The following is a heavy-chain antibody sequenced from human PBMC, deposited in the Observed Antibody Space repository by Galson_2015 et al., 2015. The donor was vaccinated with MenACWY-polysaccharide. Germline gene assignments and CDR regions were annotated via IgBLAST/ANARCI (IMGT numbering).Heavy chain of an antibody. CDR2: IFNRGGT. Sequence: LSLTCSVSGGSIRSAGYHWTWIRQPPGTGLEWIGYIFNRGGTNSNPSLKSRVTVSADRSNNQFFLKLTSLTAADTAVYYCAGIPSTMTSFGWFGPWGQGILVTVSS. J-gene: IGHJ5*02. V-gene: IGHV4-31*03. CDR3: AGIPSTMTSFGWFGP. CDR1: GGSIRSAGYH. D-gene: IGHD4-17*01.